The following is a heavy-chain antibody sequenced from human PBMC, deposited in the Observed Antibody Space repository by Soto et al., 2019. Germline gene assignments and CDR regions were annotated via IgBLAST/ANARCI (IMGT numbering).Heavy chain of an antibody. Sequence: SSETLSLTCTVSGGSISSYYWSWIRQPPGKGLEWIGYIYYSGSTNYNPSLKSRVTISVDTSKNQFSLKLSSVTAADTAVYYCARATYSGSYYFFLARDHIEIDYWGQGTLVTVSS. J-gene: IGHJ4*02. CDR3: ARATYSGSYYFFLARDHIEIDY. CDR2: IYYSGST. D-gene: IGHD1-26*01. V-gene: IGHV4-59*01. CDR1: GGSISSYY.